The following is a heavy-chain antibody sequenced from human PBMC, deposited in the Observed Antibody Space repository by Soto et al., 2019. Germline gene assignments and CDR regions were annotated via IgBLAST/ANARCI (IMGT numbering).Heavy chain of an antibody. V-gene: IGHV3-23*01. CDR1: GFTFSSYA. CDR3: AKRRGAGGHFDY. CDR2: ASFGGST. J-gene: IGHJ4*02. Sequence: DVQLLESGGGLVQPEGSLRLSCAASGFTFSSYAMGWVRQGPGKGLEWVAVASFGGSTHYADSVRGRFTISRDNSKNTLSLQMNSLTAEDTAVYFCAKRRGAGGHFDYWGQGALVTVSS. D-gene: IGHD2-15*01.